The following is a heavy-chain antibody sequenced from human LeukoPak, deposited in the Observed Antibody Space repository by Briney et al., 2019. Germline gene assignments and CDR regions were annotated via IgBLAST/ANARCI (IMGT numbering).Heavy chain of an antibody. V-gene: IGHV3-23*01. CDR1: GFTFSSYA. Sequence: PGGSLRLSCAASGFTFSSYAMSWVRQAPGKGLEWVSAISGSGGSTYYADSVKGRFTISRDNSKNTLYLQMNGLRAEDTAVYYCAKDRIGSSWGDFDYWGQGTLVTVSS. J-gene: IGHJ4*02. CDR3: AKDRIGSSWGDFDY. D-gene: IGHD6-13*01. CDR2: ISGSGGST.